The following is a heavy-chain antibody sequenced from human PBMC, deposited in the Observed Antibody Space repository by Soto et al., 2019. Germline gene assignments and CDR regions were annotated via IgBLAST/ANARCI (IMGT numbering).Heavy chain of an antibody. J-gene: IGHJ4*01. D-gene: IGHD6-13*01. Sequence: EVQLVESRGGLVNPGGSLRLSCAASGFTFSSYSMNWVRQAPGKGLEWVSSISSSSSYIYYADSVNGRFTISRDNAKNSLYLQKNSRRAEDTAVYYCARVAASGRWYDYWGQGTLVTVSS. CDR3: ARVAASGRWYDY. CDR2: ISSSSSYI. CDR1: GFTFSSYS. V-gene: IGHV3-21*01.